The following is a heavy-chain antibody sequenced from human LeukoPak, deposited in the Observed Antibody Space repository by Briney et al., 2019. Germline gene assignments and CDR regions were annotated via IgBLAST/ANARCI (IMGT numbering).Heavy chain of an antibody. D-gene: IGHD3-10*01. Sequence: RSGGSLRLSCAASGFTVSSNYMSWVRQAPGKGLEWVSVIYSCGSTYYADSVKGRFTTSRDNSKNTLYLQMNSLRAEDTAVYYCARDGSLLWFGELIVWGQGTLVTVSS. CDR3: ARDGSLLWFGELIV. J-gene: IGHJ4*02. CDR1: GFTVSSNY. V-gene: IGHV3-66*03. CDR2: IYSCGST.